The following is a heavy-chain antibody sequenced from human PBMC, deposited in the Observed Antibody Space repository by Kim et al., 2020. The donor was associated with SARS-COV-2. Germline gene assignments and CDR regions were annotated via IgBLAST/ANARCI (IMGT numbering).Heavy chain of an antibody. CDR3: ARGPVLRFLEWLNWFDP. CDR1: GGSFSGYY. J-gene: IGHJ5*02. D-gene: IGHD3-3*01. Sequence: SETLSLTCAVYGGSFSGYYWSWIRQPPGKGLEWIGEINHSGSTNYNPSLKSRVTISVDTSKNQFSLKLSSVTAADTAVYYCARGPVLRFLEWLNWFDPWG. CDR2: INHSGST. V-gene: IGHV4-34*01.